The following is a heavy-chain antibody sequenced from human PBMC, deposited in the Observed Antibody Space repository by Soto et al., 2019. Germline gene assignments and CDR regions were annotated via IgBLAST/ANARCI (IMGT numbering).Heavy chain of an antibody. Sequence: ASVKVSCKASGYTFTSYGISWVRQAPGQGLEWMGWISAYNGNTNYAQKFQGRVTMTRNTSISTAYMELSSLRSEDTAVYYCARGLRYDFWSGYYMYNWFDPWGQGTLVTVSS. CDR1: GYTFTSYG. D-gene: IGHD3-3*01. CDR2: ISAYNGNT. V-gene: IGHV1-18*01. CDR3: ARGLRYDFWSGYYMYNWFDP. J-gene: IGHJ5*02.